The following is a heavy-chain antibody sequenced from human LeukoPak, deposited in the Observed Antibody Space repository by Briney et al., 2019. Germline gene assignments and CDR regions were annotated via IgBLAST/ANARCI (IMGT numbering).Heavy chain of an antibody. CDR1: GGSFSGYY. CDR3: ASRMPYCSSTSCYRSELGSSPFDY. Sequence: PSETLSHTCAVYGGSFSGYYWSWIRQPPGKGLEWIGEINHSGSTNYNPSLNSPGTISVDTSKHQFSLKLSSVTAGDTAVNYCASRMPYCSSTSCYRSELGSSPFDYWGQGTLVTVSS. V-gene: IGHV4-34*01. D-gene: IGHD2-2*01. J-gene: IGHJ4*02. CDR2: INHSGST.